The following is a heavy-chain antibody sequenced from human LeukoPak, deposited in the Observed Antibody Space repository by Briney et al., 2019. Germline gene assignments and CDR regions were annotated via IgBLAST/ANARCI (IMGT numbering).Heavy chain of an antibody. D-gene: IGHD6-19*01. CDR2: IYYSGST. J-gene: IGHJ4*02. V-gene: IGHV4-59*08. Sequence: SETLSLTCTVAGGSMSPYHWGWIRQPPGKGLEWTGYIYYSGSTNYNPSLKSRVTISVDTSKNQFSLKLSSVTAADTAIYYCARAVSGRFDYWGQGTLVTVSS. CDR1: GGSMSPYH. CDR3: ARAVSGRFDY.